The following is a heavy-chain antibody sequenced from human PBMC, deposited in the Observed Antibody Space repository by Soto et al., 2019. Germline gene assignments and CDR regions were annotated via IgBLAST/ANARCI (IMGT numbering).Heavy chain of an antibody. D-gene: IGHD4-4*01. Sequence: GGSLRLSCTTSGFTFNTYGMHWVRRAPGKGLEWVAIIWYDGSNKYYADSVKGRFTISRDNSRNTLYLQMNSLRADHTAVYYCAREMTTVPQFDYWGQGTLVTVSS. CDR3: AREMTTVPQFDY. CDR2: IWYDGSNK. V-gene: IGHV3-33*08. J-gene: IGHJ4*02. CDR1: GFTFNTYG.